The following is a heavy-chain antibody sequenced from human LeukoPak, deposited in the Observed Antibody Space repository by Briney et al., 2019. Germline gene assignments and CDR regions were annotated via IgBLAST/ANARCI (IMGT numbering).Heavy chain of an antibody. D-gene: IGHD4-17*01. Sequence: PSETLSLTCTVSGGSISSYYWSWIRQPPGKGLEWIGYIYYSGSTNYNPSLKSRVTISVDTSKNQFSLKLSSVTAADTAVYYCARGLTVTTGAWFDPWGQGTLVTVPS. J-gene: IGHJ5*02. V-gene: IGHV4-59*01. CDR1: GGSISSYY. CDR2: IYYSGST. CDR3: ARGLTVTTGAWFDP.